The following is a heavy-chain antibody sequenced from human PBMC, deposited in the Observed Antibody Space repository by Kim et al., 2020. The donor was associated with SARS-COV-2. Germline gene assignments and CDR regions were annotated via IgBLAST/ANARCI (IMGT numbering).Heavy chain of an antibody. CDR2: ISYDGSNK. Sequence: GGSLRLSCAASGFTFSSYGMHWVRQAPGKGLEWVAVISYDGSNKYYADSVKGRFTISRDNSKNTLYLQMNSLRAEDTAVYYCASSYDIFSAGAFDIWGQGTMVTVSS. CDR3: ASSYDIFSAGAFDI. V-gene: IGHV3-30*03. D-gene: IGHD3-9*01. J-gene: IGHJ3*02. CDR1: GFTFSSYG.